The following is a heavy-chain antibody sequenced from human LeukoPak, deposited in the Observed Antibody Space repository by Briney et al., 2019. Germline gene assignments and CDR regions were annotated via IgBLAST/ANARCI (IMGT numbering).Heavy chain of an antibody. D-gene: IGHD3-3*01. CDR3: ARHAYYDFWSGYYTSDYFDY. CDR1: GGSISSSSYY. J-gene: IGHJ4*02. Sequence: PSETLSLTCTVSGGSISSSSYYGGWIRQPPGKGLEWIGSIYYSGSTYYNPSLKSRVTISVDTSKNQFSLKLSSVTAADTAVYYCARHAYYDFWSGYYTSDYFDYWGQGTLVTVSS. CDR2: IYYSGST. V-gene: IGHV4-39*01.